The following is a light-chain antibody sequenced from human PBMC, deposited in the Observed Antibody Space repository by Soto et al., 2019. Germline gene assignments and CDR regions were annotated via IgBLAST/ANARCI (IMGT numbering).Light chain of an antibody. J-gene: IGKJ1*01. CDR2: DAS. Sequence: EIVLTQSPCTLSLSPGERATLSCRASQSVSSNYLACYQQKPGQAPRLLIYDASSRATGIPDRFSGSGSGTDFTLTISRLEPEDFAVYYCHQYGSSRTFGQGTKVDIK. CDR3: HQYGSSRT. V-gene: IGKV3-20*01. CDR1: QSVSSNY.